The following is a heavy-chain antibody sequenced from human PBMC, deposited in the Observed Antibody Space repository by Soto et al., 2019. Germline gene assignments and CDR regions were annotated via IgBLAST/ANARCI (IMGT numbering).Heavy chain of an antibody. D-gene: IGHD3-9*01. Sequence: PGGSLRLSCAASGFTLRSYWMSWVRQAPGKGLEWLATIKTDASEKKYVDSVKGRFTVFRDNAKNSLYLQMDSLRAEDTAVYYCAREEVLRYFDWLSQGYYYYGMDVWGQGTTVTVSS. CDR2: IKTDASEK. J-gene: IGHJ6*02. CDR1: GFTLRSYW. CDR3: AREEVLRYFDWLSQGYYYYGMDV. V-gene: IGHV3-7*01.